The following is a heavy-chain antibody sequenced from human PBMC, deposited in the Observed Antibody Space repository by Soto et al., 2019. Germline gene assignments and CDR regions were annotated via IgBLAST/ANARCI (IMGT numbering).Heavy chain of an antibody. J-gene: IGHJ1*01. CDR2: IWYDGSNK. D-gene: IGHD3-22*01. Sequence: PGGSLRLSCAASGFTFSSYGMHWVRQAPGKGLEWVAVIWYDGSNKYYADSVKGRFTISRDNSKNTLYLQMNSLRAEDTAVYYCARPYYYDSSGYYPYPEYFQHWGQGTLVTVSS. CDR3: ARPYYYDSSGYYPYPEYFQH. CDR1: GFTFSSYG. V-gene: IGHV3-33*01.